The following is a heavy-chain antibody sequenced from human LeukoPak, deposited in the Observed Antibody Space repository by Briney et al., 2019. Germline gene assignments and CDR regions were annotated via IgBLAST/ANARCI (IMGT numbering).Heavy chain of an antibody. CDR2: IYTSGST. J-gene: IGHJ4*02. Sequence: LSETLSLTCTVSGGSISSYYWSWIRQPAGKGLEWIGRIYTSGSTNYKPSLKSRVTMSVDTSKNQFSLKLSSVTAADTAVYYCARDKVGATRSNYYFDYWGQGTLVTVSS. V-gene: IGHV4-4*07. D-gene: IGHD1-26*01. CDR3: ARDKVGATRSNYYFDY. CDR1: GGSISSYY.